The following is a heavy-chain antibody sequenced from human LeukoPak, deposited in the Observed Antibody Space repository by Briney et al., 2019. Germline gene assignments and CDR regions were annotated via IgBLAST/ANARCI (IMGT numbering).Heavy chain of an antibody. CDR2: INPGDSNT. D-gene: IGHD4-11*01. V-gene: IGHV5-51*01. Sequence: GESLKISCKGSGYSFTNYWIAWVRQMPGKGLEWMGIINPGDSNTIYNPSFQGQVTISADKSISTAYLQWSSLKASDTAIYYCARKKPTARRNNWFDSWGQGTLVTVSS. CDR3: ARKKPTARRNNWFDS. J-gene: IGHJ5*01. CDR1: GYSFTNYW.